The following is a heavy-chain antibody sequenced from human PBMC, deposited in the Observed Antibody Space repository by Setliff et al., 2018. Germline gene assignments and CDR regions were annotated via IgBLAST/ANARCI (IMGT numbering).Heavy chain of an antibody. CDR3: VKEDDSSGYYYRYCDY. J-gene: IGHJ4*02. CDR2: IKQDGSEK. V-gene: IGHV3-7*01. D-gene: IGHD3-22*01. CDR1: GFTFSTYW. Sequence: GGSLRLSCAASGFTFSTYWMSWVRQAPGKGLEWVANIKQDGSEKYYVDSVKGRFSISRDNAKNSLYLQMNSLRAEDTAVYYCVKEDDSSGYYYRYCDYWGQGTLVTVSS.